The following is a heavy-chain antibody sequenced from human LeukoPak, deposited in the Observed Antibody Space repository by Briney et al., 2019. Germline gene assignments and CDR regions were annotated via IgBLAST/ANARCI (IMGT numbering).Heavy chain of an antibody. J-gene: IGHJ4*02. CDR3: ARALVPPYYYGSGELGY. D-gene: IGHD3-10*01. V-gene: IGHV1-46*01. CDR1: GYTFTSYY. CDR2: INPSGGST. Sequence: RASVKVSCKASGYTFTSYYMHWVRQAPGQGLEWMGIINPSGGSTSYAQKFQGRVTMTRDTSTSTVRMELSSLRSEDTAVYYCARALVPPYYYGSGELGYWGQGTLVTVSS.